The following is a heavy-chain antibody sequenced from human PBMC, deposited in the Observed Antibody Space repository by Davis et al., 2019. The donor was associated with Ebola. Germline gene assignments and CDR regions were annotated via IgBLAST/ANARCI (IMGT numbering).Heavy chain of an antibody. J-gene: IGHJ6*02. V-gene: IGHV4-59*01. CDR3: ARDSPAVDNIDPGYYGIDV. Sequence: ESLKISCIVSGDSIRAYYWSWIRQSPGKGLEWIGFVLYTGIISYNPSLRSRVTISADVSKNQFSLRLSSVTAADTAIYYCARDSPAVDNIDPGYYGIDVWGQGTTVTVSS. D-gene: IGHD1-14*01. CDR2: VLYTGII. CDR1: GDSIRAYY.